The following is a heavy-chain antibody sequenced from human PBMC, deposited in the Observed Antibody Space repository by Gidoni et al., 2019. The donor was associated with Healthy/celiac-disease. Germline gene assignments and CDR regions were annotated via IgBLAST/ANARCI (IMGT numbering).Heavy chain of an antibody. Sequence: EVQLLESGGGLVQPGGSLRLSCAASGFTFSSSAMSWVRQAPGKGLDWVSAISGSGGSTYYADSVKGRFTNSRDNSKNTLYLQMNSLRAEDTAVYYCAKDHDDDSSGYYPNWFDPWGQGTLVTVSS. CDR3: AKDHDDDSSGYYPNWFDP. D-gene: IGHD3-22*01. CDR2: ISGSGGST. J-gene: IGHJ5*02. V-gene: IGHV3-23*01. CDR1: GFTFSSSA.